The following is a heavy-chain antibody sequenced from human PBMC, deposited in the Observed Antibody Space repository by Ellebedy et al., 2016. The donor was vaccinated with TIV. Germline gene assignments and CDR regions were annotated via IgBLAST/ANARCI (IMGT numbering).Heavy chain of an antibody. J-gene: IGHJ1*01. CDR1: GGPTSSYY. CDR3: ASGLRH. Sequence: SETLSLXCTAPGGPTSSYYWSWIRQPPGKGLEWIGHIYYSGSTNYNPSLKSRVTISVDTSKNQFSLKLSSVTAADTTVYYCASGLRHWGLGTLGTVSS. CDR2: IYYSGST. V-gene: IGHV4-59*01.